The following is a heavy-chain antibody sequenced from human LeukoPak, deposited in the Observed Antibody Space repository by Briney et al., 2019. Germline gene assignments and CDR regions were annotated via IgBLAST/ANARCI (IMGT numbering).Heavy chain of an antibody. J-gene: IGHJ4*02. Sequence: SETLSLTCAVYGGSFSGHYWSWIRQPPGKGLEWIGEINHSGSTNYNPSLKSRVTISIDTPKNQFSLKLSSVTAADTAVYYCAREEQLVFDSWGQGTLVTVSS. CDR3: AREEQLVFDS. CDR1: GGSFSGHY. V-gene: IGHV4-34*01. D-gene: IGHD6-6*01. CDR2: INHSGST.